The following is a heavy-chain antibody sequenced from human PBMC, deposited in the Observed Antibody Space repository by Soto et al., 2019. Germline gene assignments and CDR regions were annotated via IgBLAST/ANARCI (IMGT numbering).Heavy chain of an antibody. J-gene: IGHJ5*01. Sequence: GGSLRLSCATSGFTFSTYAMSWVRQAPGKGLEWVSAISGSGGSTYYADSVKGRFTISRDNSKNTLYLQMNSLRAEDTAVYYCAKDPSPLQWVQHANWFDSWGQGTLVTVSS. CDR3: AKDPSPLQWVQHANWFDS. CDR2: ISGSGGST. CDR1: GFTFSTYA. D-gene: IGHD6-19*01. V-gene: IGHV3-23*01.